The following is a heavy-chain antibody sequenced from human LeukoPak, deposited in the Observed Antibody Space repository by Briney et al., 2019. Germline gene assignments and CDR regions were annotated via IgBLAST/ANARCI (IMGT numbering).Heavy chain of an antibody. CDR3: AIGHSSSWYPLYYFDY. CDR2: IWYDGSNK. D-gene: IGHD6-13*01. V-gene: IGHV3-33*01. Sequence: GGSLRLSCAASGFTFSSYGIHWVRQAPGKGLEWVAVIWYDGSNKYYADSVKGRFTISRDNSKYTLYLQMNSLRADDTAVYYCAIGHSSSWYPLYYFDYWGQGTLVTVSS. J-gene: IGHJ4*02. CDR1: GFTFSSYG.